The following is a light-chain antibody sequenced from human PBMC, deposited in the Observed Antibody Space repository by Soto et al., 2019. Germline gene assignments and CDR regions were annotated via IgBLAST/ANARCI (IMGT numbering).Light chain of an antibody. CDR3: QQNYNTPLT. V-gene: IGKV1-39*01. CDR1: QTISSY. J-gene: IGKJ3*01. CDR2: AVS. Sequence: DIEMTQSPSSLSASVGDRVTITCRASQTISSYLNWCHQKPGKAPKLLIYAVSNLQSGVPSRFSGSGSGTDFTLTISSLQPEDFATYYCQQNYNTPLTFGPGTKVDIK.